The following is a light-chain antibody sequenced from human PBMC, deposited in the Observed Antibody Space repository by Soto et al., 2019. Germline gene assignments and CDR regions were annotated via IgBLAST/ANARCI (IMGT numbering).Light chain of an antibody. CDR1: ESISFY. CDR3: QQRYSTTNT. Sequence: DIQMTQSQSSPSASVGDRVTITCLASESISFYLNWYQQKPGNAPKLMIYAASNLQTGVPSRFSGIGSGTDFTLTLNSLQNEDCATYAGQQRYSTTNTFGQVTKLEIK. J-gene: IGKJ5*01. CDR2: AAS. V-gene: IGKV1-39*01.